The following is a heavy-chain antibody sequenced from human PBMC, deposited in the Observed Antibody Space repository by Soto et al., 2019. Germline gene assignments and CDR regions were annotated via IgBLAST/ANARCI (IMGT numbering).Heavy chain of an antibody. Sequence: SETLSLTCTVSGSDISTYYWSWLRQSPGKGLEWIGHIYDTGSTTYNPSLKSRVTISVDTSNKQFSLRLTSVTAADTAVYYCARCPIDHNWFDPWGQGTLVTVSS. J-gene: IGHJ5*02. D-gene: IGHD3-9*01. CDR3: ARCPIDHNWFDP. CDR2: IYDTGST. V-gene: IGHV4-59*01. CDR1: GSDISTYY.